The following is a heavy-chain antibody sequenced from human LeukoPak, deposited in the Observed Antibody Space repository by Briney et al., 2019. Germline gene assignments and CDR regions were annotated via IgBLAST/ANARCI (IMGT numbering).Heavy chain of an antibody. CDR1: GFTFSTYD. CDR2: INPAGDT. D-gene: IGHD2-15*01. Sequence: PGGSLRLSCAASGFTFSTYDMHWVRQATGKGLEWVSGINPAGDTYYPGSVKGRFTISREDAKNSFYLQMNSLRAGDTAVYYCARENYCSGGSCFNFDYWGQGTLVTVSS. J-gene: IGHJ4*02. CDR3: ARENYCSGGSCFNFDY. V-gene: IGHV3-13*04.